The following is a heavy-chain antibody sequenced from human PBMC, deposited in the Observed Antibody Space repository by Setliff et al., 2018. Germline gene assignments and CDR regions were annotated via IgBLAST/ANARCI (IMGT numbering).Heavy chain of an antibody. CDR3: FGAGTCSY. Sequence: GESLKISCTASGLSYINDWVSWVRQAPGKGREWLASINPHGSEKYYADSVKGRFTISRDNAKNSLSLQMNNLRTEDTAVYYCFGAGTCSYWGQGTLVTVSS. CDR2: INPHGSEK. D-gene: IGHD3-10*01. J-gene: IGHJ4*02. V-gene: IGHV3-7*01. CDR1: GLSYINDW.